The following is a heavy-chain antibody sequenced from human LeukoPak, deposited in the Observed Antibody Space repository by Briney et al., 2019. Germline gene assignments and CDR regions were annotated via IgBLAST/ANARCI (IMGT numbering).Heavy chain of an antibody. J-gene: IGHJ4*02. CDR3: ARGRPTYDSSGYYSYGFDY. CDR2: INPNSGGT. Sequence: GASVKVSCKASGYTFTGYYMHWVRQAPGQGLEWMGWINPNSGGTNYAQKFQGWVTMTRDTSISTAYMELSRLRSDDTAVYYCARGRPTYDSSGYYSYGFDYWGQGTLVTVSS. CDR1: GYTFTGYY. D-gene: IGHD3-22*01. V-gene: IGHV1-2*04.